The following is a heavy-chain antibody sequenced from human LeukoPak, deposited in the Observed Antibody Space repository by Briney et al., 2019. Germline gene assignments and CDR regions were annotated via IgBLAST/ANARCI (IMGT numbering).Heavy chain of an antibody. CDR2: IKTDGSST. V-gene: IGHV3-74*01. Sequence: GGSLRLSCAASGFTFSSHWMHWVRQAPGKGLVWVSRIKTDGSSTNYADSVKGRFSISRDNAKNTLFLQMNSLRTEDTAMYFCAREVVGATDAFDIWGQGTMVTVSS. CDR3: AREVVGATDAFDI. J-gene: IGHJ3*02. D-gene: IGHD1-26*01. CDR1: GFTFSSHW.